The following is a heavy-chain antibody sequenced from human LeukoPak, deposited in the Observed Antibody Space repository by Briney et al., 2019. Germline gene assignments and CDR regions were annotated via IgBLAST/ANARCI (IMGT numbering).Heavy chain of an antibody. CDR2: ITAYNGNI. D-gene: IGHD4/OR15-4a*01. Sequence: GASVKVSCKASGYTFDSYGISWVRQAPGQRLEWMGWITAYNGNIKYAQKLQGRVTMTTDTSTSTAYIEVRSLRSDDTAVYYCARGGATTAIDYWGQGTLVTVSS. CDR1: GYTFDSYG. CDR3: ARGGATTAIDY. V-gene: IGHV1-18*01. J-gene: IGHJ4*02.